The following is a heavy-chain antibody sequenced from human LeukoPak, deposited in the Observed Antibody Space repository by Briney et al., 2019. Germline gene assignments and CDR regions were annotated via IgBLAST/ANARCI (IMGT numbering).Heavy chain of an antibody. CDR1: VGSISSYY. J-gene: IGHJ4*02. V-gene: IGHV4-4*07. D-gene: IGHD6-13*01. Sequence: SETLSLTCTVSVGSISSYYWSWIRQAAGKGLQWIGRIYTSGSTDYNPSLKTRLTMSVDTSKNQFSLKLSSVTAADTAVYYCAIGGSSWQSIDYWGQGTLVTVSS. CDR3: AIGGSSWQSIDY. CDR2: IYTSGST.